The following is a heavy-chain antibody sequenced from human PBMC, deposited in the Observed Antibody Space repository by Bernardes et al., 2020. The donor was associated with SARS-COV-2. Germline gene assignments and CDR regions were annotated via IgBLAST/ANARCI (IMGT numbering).Heavy chain of an antibody. J-gene: IGHJ4*02. V-gene: IGHV4-59*01. CDR2: THYTGST. Sequence: SETLSLTCSVSGASITTYYWNWIRQPPGKGLEWIGFTHYTGSTNYNPSLKSRVTISLDTSRSRFSLKLTSVTAADTAVYYCARVPPRERVVHFYFDSWGQGALVTVSS. CDR3: ARVPPRERVVHFYFDS. CDR1: GASITTYY. D-gene: IGHD1-26*01.